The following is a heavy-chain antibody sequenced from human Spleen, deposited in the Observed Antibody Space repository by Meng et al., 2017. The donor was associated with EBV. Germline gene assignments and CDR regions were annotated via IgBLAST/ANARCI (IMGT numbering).Heavy chain of an antibody. CDR3: ARGSNYGSAPFDY. V-gene: IGHV4-34*02. D-gene: IGHD3-10*01. CDR2: INQSGNT. CDR1: GGSISGYN. Sequence: LLQQWGAGVLKPSAPMSLTCAVYGGSISGYNWSWIRQPPGKRLEWIGEINQSGNTNYTSSLKSRVTISLDTSKHKFSLQLTSVTVADTAMYYCARGSNYGSAPFDYWGQGSLVTVSS. J-gene: IGHJ4*02.